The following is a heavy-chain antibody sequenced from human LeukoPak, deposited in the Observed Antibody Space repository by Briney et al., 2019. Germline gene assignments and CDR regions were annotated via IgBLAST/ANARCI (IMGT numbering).Heavy chain of an antibody. J-gene: IGHJ4*02. CDR3: ARGRRGSSWDY. CDR2: MSHTGAT. D-gene: IGHD6-6*01. V-gene: IGHV4-34*01. CDR1: GGSFSGYY. Sequence: PSETLSLTCAVFGGSFSGYYWSWIRQSPEKGLEWIGEMSHTGATNYNPSLKSRVTVSVDTSKKQFSLKLNSVTAADTAVYYCARGRRGSSWDYWGQGTLVTVSS.